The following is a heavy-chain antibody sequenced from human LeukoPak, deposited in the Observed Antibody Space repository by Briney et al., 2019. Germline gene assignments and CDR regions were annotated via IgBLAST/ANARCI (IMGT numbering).Heavy chain of an antibody. V-gene: IGHV3-11*05. D-gene: IGHD3-22*01. Sequence: GGSLRLSCAASGFTFSDYYMSWIRQAPGKGLEWVSYISSSSSYTNYADSVKGRFTISRDNAKNSLYLQMNSLRAEDTAVYYCARGSTMIVVLITTFDYWGQGTLVTVSS. CDR1: GFTFSDYY. CDR2: ISSSSSYT. J-gene: IGHJ4*02. CDR3: ARGSTMIVVLITTFDY.